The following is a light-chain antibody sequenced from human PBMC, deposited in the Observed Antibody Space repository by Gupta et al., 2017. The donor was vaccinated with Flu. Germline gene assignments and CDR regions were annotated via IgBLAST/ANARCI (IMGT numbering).Light chain of an antibody. V-gene: IGKV3-15*01. Sequence: EIVMTQSPATLSVSPGERATVSCRASQSVGRDLAWYQQRPGQAPRLLIYDASTRAPGTPARFGGSGSGTEFTLTVSSRQSEDFAIYYCQQYNDWPPLTFGGGTKVERK. CDR2: DAS. J-gene: IGKJ4*01. CDR1: QSVGRD. CDR3: QQYNDWPPLT.